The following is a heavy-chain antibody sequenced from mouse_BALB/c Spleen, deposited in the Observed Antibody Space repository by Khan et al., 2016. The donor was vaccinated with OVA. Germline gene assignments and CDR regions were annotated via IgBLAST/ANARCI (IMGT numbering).Heavy chain of an antibody. CDR3: ATHYGNCGAWFAY. Sequence: VQLQESGPGLVAPSQSLSITCTVSGFSLTSYGVSWVRQPPGKGLEWLGVIWGDGSTNYYSALISRLSISKDENSKSQVFLKLNSLQTDDTATYYCATHYGNCGAWFAYWGQGTLVTVSA. D-gene: IGHD2-1*01. V-gene: IGHV2-3*01. J-gene: IGHJ3*01. CDR1: GFSLTSYG. CDR2: IWGDGST.